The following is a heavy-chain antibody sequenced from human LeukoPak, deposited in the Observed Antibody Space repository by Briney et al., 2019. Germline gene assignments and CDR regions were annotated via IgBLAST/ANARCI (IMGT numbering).Heavy chain of an antibody. CDR2: ISGSGGLT. CDR1: GFTFSSYW. Sequence: GGSLRLSCAASGFTFSSYWMSWVRQAPGKGLEWVSGISGSGGLTDYADSGKGRFTISRDNAKNSLYLQMNSLRAEDTALYYCARRPEYSSSSGPSNFDYWGQGTLVTVSS. D-gene: IGHD6-6*01. J-gene: IGHJ4*02. CDR3: ARRPEYSSSSGPSNFDY. V-gene: IGHV3-23*01.